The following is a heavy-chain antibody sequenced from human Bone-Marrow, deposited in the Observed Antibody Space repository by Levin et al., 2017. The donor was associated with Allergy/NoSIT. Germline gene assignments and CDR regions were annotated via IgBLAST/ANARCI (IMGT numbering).Heavy chain of an antibody. Sequence: GESLKISCAASGFTFSSYAMHWVRQAPGKGLEWVAVISYDGSNKYYADSVKGRFTISRDNSKNTLYLQMNSLRAEDTAVYYCARESTINYFDYWGQGTLVTVSS. D-gene: IGHD1-1*01. J-gene: IGHJ4*02. V-gene: IGHV3-30*04. CDR3: ARESTINYFDY. CDR1: GFTFSSYA. CDR2: ISYDGSNK.